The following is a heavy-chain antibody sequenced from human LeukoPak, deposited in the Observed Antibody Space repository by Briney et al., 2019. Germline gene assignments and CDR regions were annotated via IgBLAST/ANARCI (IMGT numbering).Heavy chain of an antibody. D-gene: IGHD6-13*01. CDR1: GGSLSSPNYY. J-gene: IGHJ4*02. CDR2: SSSSGIT. CDR3: ARREAGKPFDF. V-gene: IGHV4-39*01. Sequence: SETLSLTCIVSGGSLSSPNYYWGWIRQPPGKGLEWIGSSSSSGITYYNPSLKSRVTISVDTSMNQFSLNLNFVNAADTAVYFCARREAGKPFDFWGRGTLVTVSS.